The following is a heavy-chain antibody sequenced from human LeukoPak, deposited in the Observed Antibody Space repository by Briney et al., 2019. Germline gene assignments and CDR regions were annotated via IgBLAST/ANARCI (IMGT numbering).Heavy chain of an antibody. J-gene: IGHJ6*03. CDR2: ISASGGST. CDR3: AKNYGSGSSVKYYYYMDV. D-gene: IGHD3-10*01. CDR1: GFTFSSHA. Sequence: PGGSLRLSCAASGFTFSSHAMSWVRQAQKKKLEWVSVISASGGSTYYADSVKGRVTISRDNFKNTLYLQMNSLGVEDTAVYYCAKNYGSGSSVKYYYYMDVWGKGTTVTVSS. V-gene: IGHV3-23*01.